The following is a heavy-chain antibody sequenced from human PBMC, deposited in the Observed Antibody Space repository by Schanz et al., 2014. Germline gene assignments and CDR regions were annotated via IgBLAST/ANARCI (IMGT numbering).Heavy chain of an antibody. CDR1: GYTFTSYS. CDR2: INLSGGST. J-gene: IGHJ6*02. V-gene: IGHV1-46*03. CDR3: ARDGGEVVREVSEDVNHYYYGMDV. Sequence: QVQLVQSGAEVKKPGASVKVSCKASGYTFTSYSMHWVRQAPGQGLEWMGIINLSGGSTNNAQKCQGRLTMTRDTSTSTGYMELSRLRSEDTAVYDCARDGGEVVREVSEDVNHYYYGMDVWGQGTTVTVSS. D-gene: IGHD3-10*01.